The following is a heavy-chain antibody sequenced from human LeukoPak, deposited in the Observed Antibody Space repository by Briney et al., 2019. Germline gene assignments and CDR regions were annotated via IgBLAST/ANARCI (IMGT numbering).Heavy chain of an antibody. Sequence: SVKVSCKASGGTFSSYAISWVRQAPGQGLEWMGGIIPIFGTANYAQKFQGRVTITADKSTSTAYMELSSLRSADTAVYYCARAPRGDYPFDYWGQGTLVTVSS. J-gene: IGHJ4*02. CDR1: GGTFSSYA. V-gene: IGHV1-69*06. CDR3: ARAPRGDYPFDY. CDR2: IIPIFGTA. D-gene: IGHD4-17*01.